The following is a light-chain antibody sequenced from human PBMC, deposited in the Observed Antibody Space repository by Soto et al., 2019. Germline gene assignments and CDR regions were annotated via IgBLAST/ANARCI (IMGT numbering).Light chain of an antibody. Sequence: DIQMTQSPSSLSASVGDRVTITCRASQRISNYVHWYQQKPGKAPKLLIYAASNLQGGVPSRFSGSGSETDFTLTISSLQREDFATYYCQQQYRTPYTFGQGTNLDIK. CDR1: QRISNY. V-gene: IGKV1-39*01. J-gene: IGKJ2*01. CDR3: QQQYRTPYT. CDR2: AAS.